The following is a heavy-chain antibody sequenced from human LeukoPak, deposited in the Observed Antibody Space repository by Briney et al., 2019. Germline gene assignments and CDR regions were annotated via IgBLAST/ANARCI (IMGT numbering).Heavy chain of an antibody. CDR2: INPSGGST. CDR3: ARVYVVDILTGYGLNGAFDI. J-gene: IGHJ3*02. CDR1: GYTFTSYY. V-gene: IGHV1-46*01. Sequence: GASVKVSCKASGYTFTSYYMHWVRQAPGQGLEWMGIINPSGGSTSYAQRFQGRVTMTRDMSTSTVYMELSSLRSEDTAVYYCARVYVVDILTGYGLNGAFDIWGQGTMVTVSS. D-gene: IGHD3-9*01.